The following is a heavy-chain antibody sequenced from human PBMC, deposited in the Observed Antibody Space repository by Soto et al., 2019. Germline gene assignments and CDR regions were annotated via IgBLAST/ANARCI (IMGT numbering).Heavy chain of an antibody. V-gene: IGHV4-34*01. CDR3: ARGKTYCSGGSCYEQFDY. Sequence: SETLSLTCAVYGEPFSGYYWIWIRQPPGKGLEWIGKINPSRSTNYNPSLKSPVTISVDTSKNQFSLNLSSVTAADTAVYYCARGKTYCSGGSCYEQFDYWGQGTLVTVSS. J-gene: IGHJ4*02. CDR1: GEPFSGYY. D-gene: IGHD2-15*01. CDR2: INPSRST.